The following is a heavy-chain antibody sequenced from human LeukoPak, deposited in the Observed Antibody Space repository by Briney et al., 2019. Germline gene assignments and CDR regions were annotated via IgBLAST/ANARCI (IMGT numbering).Heavy chain of an antibody. CDR1: GGTFISYA. D-gene: IGHD3-9*01. Sequence: ASVKVSCKASGGTFISYAISWVRQAPGQGLEWMGGIIPIFGTANYAQKFQGRVTITADESTSTAYMELSSLRSEDTAVYYCARVTRTLTGYSPLDYWGQGTLVTVSS. CDR2: IIPIFGTA. CDR3: ARVTRTLTGYSPLDY. V-gene: IGHV1-69*13. J-gene: IGHJ4*02.